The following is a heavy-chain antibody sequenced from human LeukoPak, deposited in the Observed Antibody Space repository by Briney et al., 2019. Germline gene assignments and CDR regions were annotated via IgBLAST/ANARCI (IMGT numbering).Heavy chain of an antibody. CDR2: IYYSGST. J-gene: IGHJ3*02. CDR3: ARSWGSGYYYDAFDI. D-gene: IGHD3-22*01. V-gene: IGHV4-59*01. Sequence: SETLSLTCTVSGGSISSYHWSCIRQPPGKGLECIGYIYYSGSTHYNPSLKSRVTISVDTSKNQFSLKLSSVTAADTAVYYCARSWGSGYYYDAFDIWGQGTMVTVSS. CDR1: GGSISSYH.